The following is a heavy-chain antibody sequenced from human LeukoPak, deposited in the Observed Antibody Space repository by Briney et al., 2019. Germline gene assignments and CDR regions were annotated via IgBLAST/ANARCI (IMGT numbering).Heavy chain of an antibody. V-gene: IGHV4-31*03. CDR2: IYYSGST. CDR3: AACERDGYNFHY. D-gene: IGHD5-24*01. CDR1: GGSISSGGYY. J-gene: IGHJ4*02. Sequence: SQTLSLTCTVSGGSISSGGYYWSWIRQHPGQGLEWIGYIYYSGSTYYNPSLKSRVTISVDTSKNQFSLKLSSVTAADTAVYYCAACERDGYNFHYWGQGTLVTVSS.